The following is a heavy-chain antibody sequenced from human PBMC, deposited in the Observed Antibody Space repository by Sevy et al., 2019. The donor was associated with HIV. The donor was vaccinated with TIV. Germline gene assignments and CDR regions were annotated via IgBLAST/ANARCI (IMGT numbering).Heavy chain of an antibody. CDR3: ARKDDSVGSFDI. D-gene: IGHD3-16*01. CDR1: GDSVSSNSAV. Sequence: SQTLSLTCAISGDSVSSNSAVWNWIRQSPSRGLEWLGRTYYRSKWYNDYTVSVKSRLTINPDTSKNQFSLQLNSVTPEVTAMYYCARKDDSVGSFDIWGQGTMVTVSS. V-gene: IGHV6-1*01. J-gene: IGHJ3*02. CDR2: TYYRSKWYN.